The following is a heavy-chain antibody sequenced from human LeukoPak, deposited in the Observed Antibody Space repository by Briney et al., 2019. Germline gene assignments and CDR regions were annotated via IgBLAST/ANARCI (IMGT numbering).Heavy chain of an antibody. CDR2: IKEDGSER. V-gene: IGHV3-7*01. D-gene: IGHD3-10*01. CDR3: ARDSGRHRFDP. CDR1: GFTFNSYW. J-gene: IGHJ5*02. Sequence: GGSLRLSCAASGFTFNSYWMYWVRQAPGKGLEWVASIKEDGSERYYVDSVKGRFTISRDNAKNSLYLQMYSLRAEDTAVYYCARDSGRHRFDPWGQGTLVTVSS.